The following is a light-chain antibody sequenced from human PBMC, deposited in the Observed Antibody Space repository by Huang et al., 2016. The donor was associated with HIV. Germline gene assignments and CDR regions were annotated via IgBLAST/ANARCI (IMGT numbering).Light chain of an antibody. CDR2: GAS. CDR1: QSVSSN. J-gene: IGKJ4*01. V-gene: IGKV3-15*01. Sequence: EIVMTQSPATLSVSPGERATLSCRASQSVSSNVAWYQQKPGKAPRLLIYGASTRATGIPARFSGSGSGTEFTLTISSLQSEDFAVYYCQQYNNWPPLTFGGGTKVEIK. CDR3: QQYNNWPPLT.